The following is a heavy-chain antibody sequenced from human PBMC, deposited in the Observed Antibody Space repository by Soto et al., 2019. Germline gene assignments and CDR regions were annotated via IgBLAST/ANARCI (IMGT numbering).Heavy chain of an antibody. J-gene: IGHJ6*02. CDR2: ISYDGDNK. V-gene: IGHV3-30-3*01. D-gene: IGHD1-1*01. CDR1: GFTFSYHA. CDR3: ARGTTASAFSVMDV. Sequence: QVQLVESGGGVVQPGRSLRLSCAASGFTFSYHALNWVRQAPGKGLEWVAVISYDGDNKYIAEAVKGRLTISRDNPKNTVSLLMNSLRTEDTPLYFCARGTTASAFSVMDVWGQRSTVTVSS.